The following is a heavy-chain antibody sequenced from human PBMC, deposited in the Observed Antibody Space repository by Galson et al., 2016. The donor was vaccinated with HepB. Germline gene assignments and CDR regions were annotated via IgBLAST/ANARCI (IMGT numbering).Heavy chain of an antibody. V-gene: IGHV3-21*01. D-gene: IGHD5-12*01. CDR2: ISSHNSNI. Sequence: SLRLSCAASGFTFNYYGMIWVRQAPGKGLEWVSFISSHNSNIYYADSVNGRFTISRDNAYNSLYLQMNSLRVEDTAVYYCVRGAGGYAPHFDYWGQRTLVTVSS. CDR3: VRGAGGYAPHFDY. J-gene: IGHJ4*02. CDR1: GFTFNYYG.